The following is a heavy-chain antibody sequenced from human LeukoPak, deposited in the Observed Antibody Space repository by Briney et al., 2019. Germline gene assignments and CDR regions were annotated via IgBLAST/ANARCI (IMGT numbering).Heavy chain of an antibody. J-gene: IGHJ4*02. V-gene: IGHV1-69*13. CDR2: IIPIFGTT. D-gene: IGHD5-12*01. CDR3: ASSQEVATFNY. CDR1: GGTFSNYA. Sequence: GASVKVSCKASGGTFSNYAISWVRQAPGQGLEWMGGIIPIFGTTNYAQKFQGRVTITADESTSTAYMELSSLRPEDTAVHFCASSQEVATFNYWGQGTLVTVSS.